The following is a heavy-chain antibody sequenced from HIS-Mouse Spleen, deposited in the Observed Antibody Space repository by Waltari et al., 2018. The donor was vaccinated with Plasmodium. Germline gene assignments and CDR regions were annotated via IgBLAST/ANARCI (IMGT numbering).Heavy chain of an antibody. D-gene: IGHD1-26*01. CDR2: IYYSGGT. Sequence: QLQLQESGPGLVKPSETLSLTCTVSGGSISSISYYWGWVRKPPGKGLEWIGSIYYSGGTYNNPSLKSRVTISVDTAKNQFSLKLSSVTAADTAVYYCARRGGSYYYFDYWGQGTLVTVSS. V-gene: IGHV4-39*01. CDR1: GGSISSISYY. CDR3: ARRGGSYYYFDY. J-gene: IGHJ4*02.